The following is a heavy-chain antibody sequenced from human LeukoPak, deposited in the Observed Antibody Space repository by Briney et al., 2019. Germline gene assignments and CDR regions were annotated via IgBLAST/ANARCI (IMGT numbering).Heavy chain of an antibody. CDR2: ISGSGGST. CDR3: AKGITAMGLDDWFDP. J-gene: IGHJ5*02. CDR1: GFTFSDYY. D-gene: IGHD5-18*01. Sequence: GGSLRLSCAASGFTFSDYYMSWIRQAPGKGLEWVSAISGSGGSTYYADSVKGRFTISRDNSKNTLYLQMNSLRAEDTAVYYCAKGITAMGLDDWFDPWGQGTLVTVSS. V-gene: IGHV3-23*01.